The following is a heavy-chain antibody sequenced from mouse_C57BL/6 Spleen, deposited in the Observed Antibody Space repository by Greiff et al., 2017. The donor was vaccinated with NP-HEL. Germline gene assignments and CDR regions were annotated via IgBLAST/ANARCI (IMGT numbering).Heavy chain of an antibody. CDR1: GYSITSGYY. Sequence: EVKLEESGPGLVKPSQSLSLTCSVTGYSITSGYYWNWIRQFPGNKLEWMGYISYDGSNNYNPSLKNRIPITRDTSKNQFFLKLNSGTTEDTATYYRSRGTMITVFDYWGQGTTLTVSS. CDR3: SRGTMITVFDY. D-gene: IGHD2-4*01. CDR2: ISYDGSN. V-gene: IGHV3-6*01. J-gene: IGHJ2*01.